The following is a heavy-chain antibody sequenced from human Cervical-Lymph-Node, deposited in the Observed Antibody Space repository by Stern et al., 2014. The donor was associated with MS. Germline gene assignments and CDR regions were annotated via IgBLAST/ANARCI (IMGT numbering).Heavy chain of an antibody. V-gene: IGHV3-33*08. Sequence: VHLVESGGGVVQPGRPLRLSCAASGFTFSNYGMHWVRQAPGKGLEWLAVIWYDGNKKYYADSVKGRFTISRNNSKNTLFLQMSSLTAEDTALYYCARGNWNYEGMGYWGQGTLVTVSS. CDR3: ARGNWNYEGMGY. CDR1: GFTFSNYG. J-gene: IGHJ4*02. CDR2: IWYDGNKK. D-gene: IGHD1-7*01.